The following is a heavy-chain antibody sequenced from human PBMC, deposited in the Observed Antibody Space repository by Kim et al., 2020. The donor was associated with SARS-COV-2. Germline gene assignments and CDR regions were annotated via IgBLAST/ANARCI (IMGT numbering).Heavy chain of an antibody. V-gene: IGHV3-21*01. Sequence: GGSLRLSCAASGFTFSSYSMNWVRQAPGKGLEWVSSISSSSSYIYYADSVKGRFTISRDNAKNSLYLQMNSLRAEDTAVYYCAREGGKWTTMVQGVNDAFDIWGQGTMVTVSS. D-gene: IGHD3-10*01. CDR1: GFTFSSYS. J-gene: IGHJ3*02. CDR2: ISSSSSYI. CDR3: AREGGKWTTMVQGVNDAFDI.